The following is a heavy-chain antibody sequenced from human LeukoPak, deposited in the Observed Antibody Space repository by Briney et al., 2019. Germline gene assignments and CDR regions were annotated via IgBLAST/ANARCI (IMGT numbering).Heavy chain of an antibody. D-gene: IGHD4-23*01. Sequence: SETLSLTCTVSGGSISSYYWSWIRQPPGKGLEWIGYIYYSGSTNYNPSLKSRVTISVDTSKNQFSLKLSSVTAADTAVYYCARNSKMTTVTPLRDYYYGMAVGGKGTTVTVSS. J-gene: IGHJ6*04. CDR3: ARNSKMTTVTPLRDYYYGMAV. CDR1: GGSISSYY. CDR2: IYYSGST. V-gene: IGHV4-59*01.